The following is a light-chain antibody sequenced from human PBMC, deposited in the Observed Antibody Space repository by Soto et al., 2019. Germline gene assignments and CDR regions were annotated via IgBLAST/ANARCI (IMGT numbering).Light chain of an antibody. V-gene: IGLV2-14*01. CDR1: SSDVGGYNY. Sequence: QSALTQPASVSGSPGQSITISCTGTSSDVGGYNYVSWYQQHPGKVPKLMIYDVSNRPSGVSNRFSGSKSGNTASLTISGLQAEYDADYYCSSYISSSTVVFGGGIKVTVL. CDR2: DVS. J-gene: IGLJ2*01. CDR3: SSYISSSTVV.